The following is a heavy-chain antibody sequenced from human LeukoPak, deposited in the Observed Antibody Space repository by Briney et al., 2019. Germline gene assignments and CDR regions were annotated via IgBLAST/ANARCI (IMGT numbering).Heavy chain of an antibody. Sequence: SETLSLPCTVSGDSISSYYWSWIRQPPGKGLEWIGYIYYSGSTNYNPSLKSRVTISVDTSKNQFSLKLSSVTAADTAMYYCARMSLSYCSSTSCSNLIDYWGQGTLVTVSS. D-gene: IGHD2-2*01. CDR3: ARMSLSYCSSTSCSNLIDY. J-gene: IGHJ4*02. V-gene: IGHV4-59*01. CDR2: IYYSGST. CDR1: GDSISSYY.